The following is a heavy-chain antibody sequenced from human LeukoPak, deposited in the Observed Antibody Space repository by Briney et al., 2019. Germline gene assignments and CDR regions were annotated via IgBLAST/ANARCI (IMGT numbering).Heavy chain of an antibody. Sequence: PGGSLRLSCAASGFTFDDYAMHWVRQAPGKGLEWVSGISWDSGSIGYADSVKGRFTISRDNAKNSLYLQMNSLRAEDTAVYYCARDYGGRGAFDIWGQGTMVTVSS. J-gene: IGHJ3*02. CDR3: ARDYGGRGAFDI. CDR2: ISWDSGSI. V-gene: IGHV3-9*01. D-gene: IGHD3-10*01. CDR1: GFTFDDYA.